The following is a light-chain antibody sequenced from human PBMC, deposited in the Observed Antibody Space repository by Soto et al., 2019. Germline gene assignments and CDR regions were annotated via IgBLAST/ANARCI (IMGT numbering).Light chain of an antibody. CDR3: QRYGSAPVT. J-gene: IGKJ5*01. CDR2: GAS. CDR1: QSVSTSY. V-gene: IGKV3-20*01. Sequence: EIVLTQSPGTLSLSPGERATLSCRASQSVSTSYLAWYQQKPGQAPRLLIYGASSRATGIPDWFSGSGSGTDCTLTISRLEPEDFAVYYCQRYGSAPVTFGQGTRLEIK.